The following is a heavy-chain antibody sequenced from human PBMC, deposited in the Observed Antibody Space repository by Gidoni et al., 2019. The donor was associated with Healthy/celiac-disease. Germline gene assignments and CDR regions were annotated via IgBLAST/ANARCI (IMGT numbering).Heavy chain of an antibody. J-gene: IGHJ6*03. V-gene: IGHV3-33*01. D-gene: IGHD3-10*01. CDR2: IWYDGSKK. CDR1: GFTFSSYG. Sequence: QVQLVESGGGVVQPGRSLRLSCAASGFTFSSYGMHWFRQAPGKGREWGPVIWYDGSKKYYADSVKGRFTISRDNSKNTLYLEMNSLRAEDTAVYYCARGPPGFLHYYMDVWGKGTTVTVSS. CDR3: ARGPPGFLHYYMDV.